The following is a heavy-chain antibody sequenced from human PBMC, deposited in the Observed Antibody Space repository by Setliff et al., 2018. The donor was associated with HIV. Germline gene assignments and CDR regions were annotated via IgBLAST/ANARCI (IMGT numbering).Heavy chain of an antibody. CDR2: INHSGST. V-gene: IGHV4-34*01. D-gene: IGHD1-26*01. J-gene: IGHJ3*02. CDR3: ASTSGSGSAAVGDI. Sequence: SETLSLTCAIYGGSFSGYDWSWIRQPPGKGLEWIGEINHSGSTNYNPSLKSRVTISVDTSKNQFSLKLSSVTAADTAVYYCASTSGSGSAAVGDIWGQGTMVTVSS. CDR1: GGSFSGYD.